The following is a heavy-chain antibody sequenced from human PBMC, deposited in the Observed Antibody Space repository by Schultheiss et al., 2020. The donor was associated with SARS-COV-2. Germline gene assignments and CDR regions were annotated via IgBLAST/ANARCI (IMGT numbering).Heavy chain of an antibody. CDR1: GDSVSSNSAA. CDR3: TRERGDDAFDI. V-gene: IGHV6-1*01. D-gene: IGHD3-10*01. J-gene: IGHJ3*02. CDR2: TYYRSNWYN. Sequence: SQTLSLTCAISGDSVSSNSAAWNWIRQSPSIGLEWLGRTYYRSNWYNDYAVSVKSRMSINPDTSKNQISLQLNSVTPEDTAVYYCTRERGDDAFDIWGQGTMVTVSS.